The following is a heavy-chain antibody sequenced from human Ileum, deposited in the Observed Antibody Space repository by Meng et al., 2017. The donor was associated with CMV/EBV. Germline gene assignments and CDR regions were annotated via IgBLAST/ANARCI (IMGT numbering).Heavy chain of an antibody. CDR2: IMGDGRST. Sequence: GESLKIPFAASGFTFSDHWMHWVRQDPEKGLVWVSRIMGDGRSTDYADPVKGRFTISRDNAKKTLYLQLNSLRVEDTDVFYCVRDGVGAPPFDYWGQGALVTVSS. CDR1: GFTFSDHW. J-gene: IGHJ4*02. D-gene: IGHD1-26*01. V-gene: IGHV3-74*01. CDR3: VRDGVGAPPFDY.